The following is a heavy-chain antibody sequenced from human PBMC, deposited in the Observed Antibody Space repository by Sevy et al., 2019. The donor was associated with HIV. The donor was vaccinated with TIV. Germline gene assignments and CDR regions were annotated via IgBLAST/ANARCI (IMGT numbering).Heavy chain of an antibody. V-gene: IGHV3-30*02. D-gene: IGHD2-8*01. J-gene: IGHJ6*02. Sequence: GGSLRLSCAASGFSLTTSDMHWVRQAPGKGLEWVAYVRNDGSNKYYADSVRDRFTISRDSTKNTLYLQMNSLRDEDTGIYYCARGRKTTEEWLEELDYYYGLDVWGQGTTVTVSS. CDR3: ARGRKTTEEWLEELDYYYGLDV. CDR2: VRNDGSNK. CDR1: GFSLTTSD.